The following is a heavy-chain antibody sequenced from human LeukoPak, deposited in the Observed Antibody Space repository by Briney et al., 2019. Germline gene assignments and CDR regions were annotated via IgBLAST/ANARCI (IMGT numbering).Heavy chain of an antibody. CDR1: GVSISSYY. V-gene: IGHV4-59*01. D-gene: IGHD1-1*01. CDR2: IDYSGNT. CDR3: AGLPNDHYYYYYYGMDV. J-gene: IGHJ6*02. Sequence: SETLSLTCTVSGVSISSYYWTWIRQPPGKGLEWIGNIDYSGNTKYNPSLKSRVTISVDTSKNQFSLKLSSVTAADTAVYYCAGLPNDHYYYYYYGMDVWGQGTTVTVSS.